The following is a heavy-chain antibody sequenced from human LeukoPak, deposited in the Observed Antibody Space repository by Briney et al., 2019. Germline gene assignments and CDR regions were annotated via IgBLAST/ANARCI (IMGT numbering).Heavy chain of an antibody. V-gene: IGHV3-23*01. CDR2: ISGSGGST. Sequence: GGSLRLSCAASGFTFSSYVMSWVRQAPGKGLEWVSVISGSGGSTYYADSVKGRFTISRDNSKNTLYLQMNTLRAEDTAVYYYAKGSTTAAHYYYMDVWGKGTTVTVSS. D-gene: IGHD6-13*01. J-gene: IGHJ6*03. CDR3: AKGSTTAAHYYYMDV. CDR1: GFTFSSYV.